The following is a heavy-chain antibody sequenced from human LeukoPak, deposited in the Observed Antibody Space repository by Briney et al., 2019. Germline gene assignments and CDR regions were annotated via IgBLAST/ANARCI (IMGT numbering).Heavy chain of an antibody. CDR1: GFTVSSNY. D-gene: IGHD6-13*01. J-gene: IGHJ4*02. V-gene: IGHV4-59*08. CDR3: AGGIAAAGDYFDY. CDR2: IYYSGST. Sequence: GSLRLSCAASGFTVSSNYMSWVRQPPGKGLEWIGYIYYSGSTNYNPSLKSRVTISVDTSKNQFSLKLSSVTAADTAVYYCAGGIAAAGDYFDYWGQGTLVTVSS.